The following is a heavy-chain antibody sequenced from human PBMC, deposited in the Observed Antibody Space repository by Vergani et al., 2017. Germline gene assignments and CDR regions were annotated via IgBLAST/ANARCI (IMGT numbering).Heavy chain of an antibody. D-gene: IGHD2-15*01. J-gene: IGHJ6*03. CDR3: ARIGXCSGGSCYWVEGDPNYYYYYYMDV. V-gene: IGHV1-8*01. Sequence: QVQLVQSGAEVKKPGASVKVSCKASGYTFTSYDINWVRQATGQGLEWMGWMNPNSGNTGYAQKFQGRVTMTRNTSISTAYMELSSLRSEDTAVYYCARIGXCSGGSCYWVEGDPNYYYYYYMDVWGKGTTVTVSS. CDR1: GYTFTSYD. CDR2: MNPNSGNT.